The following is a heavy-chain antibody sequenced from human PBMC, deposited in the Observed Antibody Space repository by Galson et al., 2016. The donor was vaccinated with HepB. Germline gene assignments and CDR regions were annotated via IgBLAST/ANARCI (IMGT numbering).Heavy chain of an antibody. Sequence: ETLSLTCTVSGGSVNTSSYYWGWIRQSPEKGLEWLGSVFYSGKTFYNPSLKSRITISIDTSQNQFSLKVTSVTAADTAVYYCARRESYLRYNGLDVWGPGTTVIVS. CDR3: ARRESYLRYNGLDV. J-gene: IGHJ6*02. D-gene: IGHD1-26*01. V-gene: IGHV4-39*01. CDR2: VFYSGKT. CDR1: GGSVNTSSYY.